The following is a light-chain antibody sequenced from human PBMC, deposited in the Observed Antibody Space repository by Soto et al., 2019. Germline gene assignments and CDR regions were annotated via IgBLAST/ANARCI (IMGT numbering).Light chain of an antibody. V-gene: IGKV1-5*03. Sequence: DIQMTQSPSTLSASVGDRVTITCRASQSISSWLAWYQQKPGKAPKLLIYKASSLESGVPSRFNGSGSGTEFTLTICILQPDDFATYYCQQYNSYPITFGQGTRLEMK. J-gene: IGKJ5*01. CDR1: QSISSW. CDR3: QQYNSYPIT. CDR2: KAS.